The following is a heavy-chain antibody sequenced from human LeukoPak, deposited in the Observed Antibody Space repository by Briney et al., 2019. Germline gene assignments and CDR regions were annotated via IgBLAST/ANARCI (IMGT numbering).Heavy chain of an antibody. V-gene: IGHV1-18*01. CDR2: ISAYNGNT. D-gene: IGHD3-10*01. CDR3: ARAPRRITMVRGVDY. Sequence: ASVKVSCKASGYTFTSYGISWVRQAPGQGHEWMGWISAYNGNTNYAQKLQGRVTMTTDTSTSTAYTELRSLRSDDTAVYYCARAPRRITMVRGVDYWGQGTLVTVSS. J-gene: IGHJ4*02. CDR1: GYTFTSYG.